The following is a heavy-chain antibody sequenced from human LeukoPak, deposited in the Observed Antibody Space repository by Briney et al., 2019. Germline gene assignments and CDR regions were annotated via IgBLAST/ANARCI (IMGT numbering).Heavy chain of an antibody. D-gene: IGHD3-22*01. CDR3: ARTAIASSAYSAFDI. J-gene: IGHJ3*02. V-gene: IGHV4-39*07. CDR2: IYYSGST. Sequence: SETLSLTCTVSGGSISSSSYYWGWIRQPPGKGLEWIGSIYYSGSTYYNPSLKSRVTISVDTSKIQFSLRLTSVTAADTAVYYCARTAIASSAYSAFDIWGQGAMVTVSS. CDR1: GGSISSSSYY.